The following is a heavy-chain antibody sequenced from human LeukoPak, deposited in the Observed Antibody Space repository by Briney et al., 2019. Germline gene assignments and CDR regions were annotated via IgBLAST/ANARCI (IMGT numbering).Heavy chain of an antibody. CDR3: ARDYYDSSGYYYPADY. Sequence: ASVKVSCKASGYTFTGYCMHWVRQAPGQGLEWMGIINPSGGSTSYAQKFQGRVTMTRDMSTSTVYMELSSLRSEDTAVYYCARDYYDSSGYYYPADYWGQGTLVTVSS. V-gene: IGHV1-46*01. D-gene: IGHD3-22*01. CDR2: INPSGGST. CDR1: GYTFTGYC. J-gene: IGHJ4*02.